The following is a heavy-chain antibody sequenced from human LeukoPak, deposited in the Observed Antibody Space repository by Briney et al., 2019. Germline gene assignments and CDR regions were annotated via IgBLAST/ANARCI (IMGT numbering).Heavy chain of an antibody. CDR2: IYYTGTT. D-gene: IGHD4/OR15-4a*01. CDR1: GGSIISGDYY. Sequence: SQTLSLTCTVSGGSIISGDYYWSWIRQPPGEGLECIGYIYYTGTTYYNPSLQGRVTISDDTSKNQFSLKLSSVTAADTAVYYCAKGAKPKDFDSWGQGTLVTVSS. CDR3: AKGAKPKDFDS. J-gene: IGHJ4*02. V-gene: IGHV4-30-4*08.